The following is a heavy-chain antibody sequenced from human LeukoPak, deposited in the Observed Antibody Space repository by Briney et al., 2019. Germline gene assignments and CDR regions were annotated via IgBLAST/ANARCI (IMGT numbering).Heavy chain of an antibody. CDR3: ARGPHSNSWYLPYYYYYYGMDV. D-gene: IGHD6-13*01. CDR1: GYTFTSYY. Sequence: EASVKVSCKASGYTFTSYYMHWVRQAPGQGLEWMGIINPSGGSTSYAQKFQGRVTMTRDTSTSTVYMELSSLRSEDTAVYYCARGPHSNSWYLPYYYYYYGMDVWGQGTTVTVSS. CDR2: INPSGGST. V-gene: IGHV1-46*01. J-gene: IGHJ6*02.